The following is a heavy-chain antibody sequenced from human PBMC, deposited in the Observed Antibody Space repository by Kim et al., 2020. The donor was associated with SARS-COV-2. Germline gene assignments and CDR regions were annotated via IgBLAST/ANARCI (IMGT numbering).Heavy chain of an antibody. Sequence: YNPSLKSRVTISVDTSKNQFSLKLSSVTAADTAVYYCAGFWSGYYNWFDPWGQGTLVTVSS. CDR3: AGFWSGYYNWFDP. V-gene: IGHV4-31*02. D-gene: IGHD3-3*01. J-gene: IGHJ5*02.